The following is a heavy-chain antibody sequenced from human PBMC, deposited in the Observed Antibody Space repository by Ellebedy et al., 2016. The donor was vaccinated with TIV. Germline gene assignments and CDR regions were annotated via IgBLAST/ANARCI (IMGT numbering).Heavy chain of an antibody. CDR3: AKYENQLLVYRDAFDI. D-gene: IGHD2-2*01. CDR2: LSGSGGST. J-gene: IGHJ3*02. V-gene: IGHV3-23*01. CDR1: GFTFGSYG. Sequence: GGSLRLXXAASGFTFGSYGMHWVRQAPGKGLEWVSSLSGSGGSTYYADSVKGRFTISRDNSKNTLYLQMSGLRAEDTAVYFCAKYENQLLVYRDAFDIWGQGTIVTVSS.